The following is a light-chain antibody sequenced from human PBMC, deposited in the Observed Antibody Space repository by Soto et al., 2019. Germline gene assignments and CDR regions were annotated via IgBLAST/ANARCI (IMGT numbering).Light chain of an antibody. CDR1: QSISSY. V-gene: IGKV1-8*01. CDR3: QQYYSYPRT. J-gene: IGKJ1*01. CDR2: AAS. Sequence: AIRMTQSPSSLSASTGDRVTITCRASQSISSYLAWYQQTPGKAPKLLIYAASTLQSGVPSRFSGSGSGTDFTLTISCLQSEDFATYYCQQYYSYPRTFGQGTKVDIK.